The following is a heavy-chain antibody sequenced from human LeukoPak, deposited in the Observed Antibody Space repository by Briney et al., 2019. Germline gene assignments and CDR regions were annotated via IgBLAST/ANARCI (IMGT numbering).Heavy chain of an antibody. Sequence: GGSLRLSCAASGFTFSSYAMSWVRQAPGKGLEWVSAISGSGGSTYYADSVKGRFTISRDNSKNTLYLQMNSLRAEDTAVYYCAKARGWTIFGVATSRGGKSLDYWGQGTLVTVSS. D-gene: IGHD3-3*01. V-gene: IGHV3-23*01. CDR2: ISGSGGST. CDR1: GFTFSSYA. J-gene: IGHJ4*02. CDR3: AKARGWTIFGVATSRGGKSLDY.